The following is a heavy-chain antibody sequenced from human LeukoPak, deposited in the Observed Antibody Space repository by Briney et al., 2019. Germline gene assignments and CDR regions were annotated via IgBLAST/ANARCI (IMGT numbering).Heavy chain of an antibody. V-gene: IGHV3-7*01. J-gene: IGHJ6*03. CDR3: ARDLGPGQYYYYYIDV. Sequence: AGSLRLSCAASEFTFSSYWMSWVRQAPGKGVQWVANIKQDGSEKYYVDSVKGRFTITRDNAKNSLYLQMNSLRAEDTAVYYCARDLGPGQYYYYYIDVWGKGTTVTVSS. CDR1: EFTFSSYW. CDR2: IKQDGSEK.